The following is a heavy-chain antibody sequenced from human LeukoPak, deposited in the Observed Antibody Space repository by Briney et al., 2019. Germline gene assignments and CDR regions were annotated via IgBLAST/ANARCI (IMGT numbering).Heavy chain of an antibody. D-gene: IGHD3-9*01. CDR1: GYTFTSYY. CDR2: INPSGGST. CDR3: AREWQAYYDILTGYYPIDY. V-gene: IGHV1-46*01. Sequence: ASVKVSCKASGYTFTSYYMHWVRQAPGQGLEWMGIINPSGGSTSYAQKFQGRVTMTRDTSTSTVYLELSSLRSEDTAVYYCAREWQAYYDILTGYYPIDYWGQGTLVTVSS. J-gene: IGHJ4*02.